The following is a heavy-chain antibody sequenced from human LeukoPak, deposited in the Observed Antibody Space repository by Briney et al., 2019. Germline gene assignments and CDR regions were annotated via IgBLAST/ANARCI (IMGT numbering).Heavy chain of an antibody. CDR1: GGSISSGSYY. CDR3: ARQERVLGNWFDP. J-gene: IGHJ5*02. CDR2: IYYSGST. D-gene: IGHD3-16*01. V-gene: IGHV4-39*01. Sequence: SQTLSLTCTVSGGSISSGSYYWSWIRQPPGKGLEWIGSIYYSGSTYYNPSLKSRVTISVDTSKNQFSLKLSSVTAADTAVYYCARQERVLGNWFDPWGQGTLVTVSS.